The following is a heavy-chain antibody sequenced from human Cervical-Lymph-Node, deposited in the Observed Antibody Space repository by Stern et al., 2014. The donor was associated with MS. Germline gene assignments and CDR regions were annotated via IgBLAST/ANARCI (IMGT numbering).Heavy chain of an antibody. V-gene: IGHV3-74*03. CDR3: ARERDYGQYYYYGMDV. CDR1: GFTFSDYW. J-gene: IGHJ6*02. Sequence: EVQLVESGGGLLQPGGSVRLSCAASGFTFSDYWMHWVRQAPGKGLVWVARINSDETTRAYAASVKGRFTISRDVAKTTLYLQINSLRAEDTAVYYCARERDYGQYYYYGMDVWGQGTTVTVSS. D-gene: IGHD4-17*01. CDR2: INSDETTR.